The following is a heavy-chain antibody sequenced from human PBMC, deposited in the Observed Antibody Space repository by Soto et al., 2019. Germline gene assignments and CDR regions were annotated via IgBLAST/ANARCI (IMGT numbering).Heavy chain of an antibody. CDR2: ISGHNDNT. V-gene: IGHV1-18*01. Sequence: ASVKVSCKASGYIFTSYGINWVRQAPGQGLEWMGWISGHNDNTNYAQNFQGRVTMTTDTSTYTAYMELRSLKSDDTAVYYCARDAFWSGYYTGRQYAASDIWGQGTMVTVSS. CDR1: GYIFTSYG. CDR3: ARDAFWSGYYTGRQYAASDI. D-gene: IGHD3-3*01. J-gene: IGHJ3*02.